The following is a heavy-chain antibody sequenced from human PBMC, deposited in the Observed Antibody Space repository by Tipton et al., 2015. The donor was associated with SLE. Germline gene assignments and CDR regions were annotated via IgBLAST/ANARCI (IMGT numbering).Heavy chain of an antibody. Sequence: RSLRLSCAASGFTFSSYGMHWVRQAPGKGLEWVAVIWYDGSNKYYADSVKGRFTISRDNSKNTLYLQMNSLRAEDTAVYYCAKPLQWLAYDAFDIWGQGTMVTVSS. J-gene: IGHJ3*02. D-gene: IGHD6-19*01. V-gene: IGHV3-33*06. CDR3: AKPLQWLAYDAFDI. CDR2: IWYDGSNK. CDR1: GFTFSSYG.